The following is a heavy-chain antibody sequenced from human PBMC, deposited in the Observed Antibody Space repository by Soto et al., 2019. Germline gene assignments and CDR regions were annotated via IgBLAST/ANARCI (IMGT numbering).Heavy chain of an antibody. Sequence: GSSVKVSCKASGYTFTSYDINWVRQATGQGLEWMGWMNPNSGNTGYAQKFQGRVTMTRNTSISTAYMELSSLRSEDTAVYYCARRGIFYYYYGMDVWGQGTTVTVSS. CDR3: ARRGIFYYYYGMDV. J-gene: IGHJ6*02. CDR1: GYTFTSYD. CDR2: MNPNSGNT. D-gene: IGHD3-9*01. V-gene: IGHV1-8*01.